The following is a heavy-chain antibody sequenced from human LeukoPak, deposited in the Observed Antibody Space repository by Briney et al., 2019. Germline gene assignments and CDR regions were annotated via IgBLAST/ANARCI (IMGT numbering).Heavy chain of an antibody. V-gene: IGHV3-30*04. Sequence: GGSLRLSCAASGFTFSSYTMHWVRQAPGKGLEWVAVISYDGSNKYYADSVKGRFTISRDNSKNTLFLQMNSLRAEDTAVYYCARDSVVAPYYYDSSGPLDYWGQGTLVTVSS. J-gene: IGHJ4*02. D-gene: IGHD3-22*01. CDR3: ARDSVVAPYYYDSSGPLDY. CDR1: GFTFSSYT. CDR2: ISYDGSNK.